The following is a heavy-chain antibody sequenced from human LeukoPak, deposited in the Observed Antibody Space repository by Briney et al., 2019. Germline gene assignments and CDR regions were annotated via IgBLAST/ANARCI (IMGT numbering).Heavy chain of an antibody. J-gene: IGHJ4*02. CDR1: GGSISDYY. CDR2: IYYSGST. V-gene: IGHV4-59*01. D-gene: IGHD6-13*01. Sequence: PSETLSLTCTVSGGSISDYYWSWIRQPPGKGLEFIGYIYYSGSTNYSPSLKSRVTISVDTSKNQLSLKLSSVTAADTAVYYCTGRLPLTYSSSWYRDYWGQGTLVTVSS. CDR3: TGRLPLTYSSSWYRDY.